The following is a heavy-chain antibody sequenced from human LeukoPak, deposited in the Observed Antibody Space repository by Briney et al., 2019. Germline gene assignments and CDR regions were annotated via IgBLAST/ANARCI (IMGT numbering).Heavy chain of an antibody. V-gene: IGHV1-69*13. CDR3: ATFIPSASPFDY. Sequence: SVKVSCRASGGAFSSYAISWVRQAPGQGLEWMGGIIPIFGTANYAQKFQGRVTITADESTSTAYMELSSLRSEDTAVYYCATFIPSASPFDYWGQGTLVTVSS. CDR1: GGAFSSYA. CDR2: IIPIFGTA. J-gene: IGHJ4*02. D-gene: IGHD3-16*01.